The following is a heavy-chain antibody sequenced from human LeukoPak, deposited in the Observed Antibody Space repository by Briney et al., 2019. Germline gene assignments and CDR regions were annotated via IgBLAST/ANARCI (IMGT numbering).Heavy chain of an antibody. J-gene: IGHJ4*02. CDR1: GGTFSSYA. D-gene: IGHD3-22*01. CDR3: ARTYDSSGSVPPDYSDY. Sequence: ASVKVSCKASGGTFSSYAISWVRQAPGQGLEWMGGIIPIFGTANYAQKFQGRVTITADESTSTAYMELSSLRSEDTAVYYCARTYDSSGSVPPDYSDYWGQGTLVTVSS. V-gene: IGHV1-69*13. CDR2: IIPIFGTA.